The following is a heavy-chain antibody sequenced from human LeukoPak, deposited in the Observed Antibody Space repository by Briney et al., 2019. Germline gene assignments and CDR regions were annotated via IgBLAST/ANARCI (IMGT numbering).Heavy chain of an antibody. CDR1: GFTFSSYG. Sequence: GGSLRLSCAASGFTFSSYGMHWVRQAPGKGLEWVAVISYDGSNKYYADSVKGRFTISRDNSKNTLYLQMNSLRAEDTAVYYCARQGVPAAREYFQHWGQGTLVTVPS. CDR3: ARQGVPAAREYFQH. CDR2: ISYDGSNK. V-gene: IGHV3-30*03. J-gene: IGHJ1*01. D-gene: IGHD2-2*01.